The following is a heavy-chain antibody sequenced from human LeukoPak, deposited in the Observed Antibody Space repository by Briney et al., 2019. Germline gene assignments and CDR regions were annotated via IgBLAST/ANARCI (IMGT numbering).Heavy chain of an antibody. V-gene: IGHV1-69*13. CDR2: IIPIFGTA. D-gene: IGHD6-13*01. J-gene: IGHJ4*02. Sequence: ASVKVSCKASGGTFSSYAISWVRQAPGQGPEWMGGIIPIFGTANYAQKFQGRVTITADESTSTAYMELSSLRSEDTAVYYCARGRGDYSSSWYEPFDYWGQGTLVTVSS. CDR3: ARGRGDYSSSWYEPFDY. CDR1: GGTFSSYA.